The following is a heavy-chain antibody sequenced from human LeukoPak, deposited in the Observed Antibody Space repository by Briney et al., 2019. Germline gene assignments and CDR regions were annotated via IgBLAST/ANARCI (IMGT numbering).Heavy chain of an antibody. D-gene: IGHD3-22*01. J-gene: IGHJ5*02. Sequence: GGSLRLSCAAPGFTFSSYWMHWVRQAPGKGLVWVSRINSDGSSTSYADSVKGRFTISRDNAKNTLYLQMNSLRAEDTAVYYCARDRGYYYDSSGYNNWFDPWGQGTLVTVSS. V-gene: IGHV3-74*01. CDR2: INSDGSST. CDR3: ARDRGYYYDSSGYNNWFDP. CDR1: GFTFSSYW.